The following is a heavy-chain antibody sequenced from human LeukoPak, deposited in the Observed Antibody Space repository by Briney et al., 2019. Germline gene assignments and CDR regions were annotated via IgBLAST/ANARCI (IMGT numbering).Heavy chain of an antibody. CDR1: GFTFDDYA. Sequence: GRSLRLSCAASGFTFDDYAMHWVRQAPGKGLEWVSDISWNSGSIGYADSVKGRFTISRDNAKNSLYLQMNSLRAEDTALYYCAKDKDPSGSYTFDYWGQGTLVTVSS. CDR3: AKDKDPSGSYTFDY. D-gene: IGHD1-26*01. CDR2: ISWNSGSI. V-gene: IGHV3-9*01. J-gene: IGHJ4*02.